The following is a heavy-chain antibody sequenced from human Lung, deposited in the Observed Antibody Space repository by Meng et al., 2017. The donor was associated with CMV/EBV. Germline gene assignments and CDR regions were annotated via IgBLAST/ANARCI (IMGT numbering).Heavy chain of an antibody. CDR2: ISTNTGTP. CDR3: ARGGNFDP. D-gene: IGHD2/OR15-2a*01. CDR1: GYTLSNYT. Sequence: VQLIQSGSELRKPGASVKVSCKASGYTLSNYTINWVRQAHGRGLEWMGWISTNTGTPTYTQGFTGRFVFSLDTSVSTAYLQISSLRAEDTAVYYCARGGNFDPWGQGTLVTVSS. J-gene: IGHJ5*02. V-gene: IGHV7-4-1*02.